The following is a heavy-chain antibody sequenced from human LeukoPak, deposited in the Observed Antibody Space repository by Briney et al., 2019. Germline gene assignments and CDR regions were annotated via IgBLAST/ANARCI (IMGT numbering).Heavy chain of an antibody. CDR1: GGSISSYY. CDR2: IYYSGST. Sequence: SETLSLTCTVSGGSISSYYWSWIRQPPGKGLEWIGYIYYSGSTNYNPSLKSRVTISVDTSKNQFSLQLSSVTAADTAVYYCARHGDSSGWYRVLDYWGQGTLVTVSS. J-gene: IGHJ4*02. CDR3: ARHGDSSGWYRVLDY. D-gene: IGHD6-19*01. V-gene: IGHV4-59*08.